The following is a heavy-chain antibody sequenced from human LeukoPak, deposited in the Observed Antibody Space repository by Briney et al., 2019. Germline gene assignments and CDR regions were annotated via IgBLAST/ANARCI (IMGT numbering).Heavy chain of an antibody. D-gene: IGHD4-23*01. J-gene: IGHJ4*02. CDR3: ARASPVVVPDY. Sequence: ASVKVSCKASGYTFTSYDINWVRQAAGQGLEWMGWMNAISGNTGYAQKFQGRVTMTRTTSISTAYMELSSLRSEDTAVYYCARASPVVVPDYWGQGTLVTVSS. CDR2: MNAISGNT. V-gene: IGHV1-8*01. CDR1: GYTFTSYD.